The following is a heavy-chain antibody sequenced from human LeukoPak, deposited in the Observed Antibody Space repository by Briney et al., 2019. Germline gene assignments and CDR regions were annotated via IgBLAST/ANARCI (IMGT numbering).Heavy chain of an antibody. Sequence: GGSLRLSCAASGFTFSSYAMGWVRQAPGKGLEWVSAISGRDSSTYYADSVKGRFTISRDDSKNTLYLQMNSLRAEDTALFYCARVGPPSVVTMTFDFWGQGTLVTVSS. J-gene: IGHJ4*02. CDR2: ISGRDSST. CDR1: GFTFSSYA. V-gene: IGHV3-23*01. CDR3: ARVGPPSVVTMTFDF. D-gene: IGHD2-2*01.